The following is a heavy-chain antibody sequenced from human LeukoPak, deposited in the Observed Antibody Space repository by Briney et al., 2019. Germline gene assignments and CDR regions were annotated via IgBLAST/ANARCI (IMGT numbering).Heavy chain of an antibody. J-gene: IGHJ4*02. D-gene: IGHD1-1*01. CDR2: TSSDGNIK. CDR1: GFTFSSYA. CDR3: ARDPVPATARHFDY. Sequence: GGSLRLSCAASGFTFSSYAMNWVRQAPGKGLEWVAVTSSDGNIKYYADSVKGRFTISRDNSKNTLYLQMNSLRGEDTGVYYCARDPVPATARHFDYWGQGTLVTVSS. V-gene: IGHV3-30-3*01.